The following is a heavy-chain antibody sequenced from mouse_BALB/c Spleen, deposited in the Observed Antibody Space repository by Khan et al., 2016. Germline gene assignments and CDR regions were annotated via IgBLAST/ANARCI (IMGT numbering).Heavy chain of an antibody. J-gene: IGHJ1*03. CDR2: INTYTGEP. CDR1: GYTFTNSG. CDR3: ASGAVVTAGGNVGG. V-gene: IGHV9-1*02. Sequence: QVQLKQSGPELKKPGETVKISCKASGYTFTNSGMNWVKQAPGKGLKWVGWINTYTGEPTYADDFKGRFAFSLETSASTAYLQCNHLNKEGMTPGFCASGAVVTAGGNVGGWGTESTVTVSS. D-gene: IGHD2-2*01.